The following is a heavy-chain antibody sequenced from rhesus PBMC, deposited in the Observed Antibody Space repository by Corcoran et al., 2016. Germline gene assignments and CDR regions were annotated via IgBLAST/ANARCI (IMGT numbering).Heavy chain of an antibody. CDR3: ARDSAYYNFWTGYDY. Sequence: QLQLQESGPGLVKPSETLSVTCAVYGGSISSCYWSWIRQAPGKGMAWIVYIYGSGSSTNYNPSIKRRVNLSVDTYKNQFSLKLSSVTAADTAVYYCARDSAYYNFWTGYDYWGQGVLVTVSS. D-gene: IGHD3-3*01. CDR1: GGSISSCY. J-gene: IGHJ4*01. CDR2: IYGSGSST. V-gene: IGHV4-169*02.